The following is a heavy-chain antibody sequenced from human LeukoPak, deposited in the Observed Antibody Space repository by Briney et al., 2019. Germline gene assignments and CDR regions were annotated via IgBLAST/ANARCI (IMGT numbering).Heavy chain of an antibody. CDR1: GGSISSYY. CDR2: IYYSGST. CDR3: ARVVVVPAAMVAFDI. J-gene: IGHJ3*02. Sequence: SETLSLTCTVSGGSISSYYWSWIRQPPGKGLEGIGYIYYSGSTNYNPSLKSRVTISVDTSKNQFSVKLSSVTAADTAVYYCARVVVVPAAMVAFDIWGQGTMVTVSS. V-gene: IGHV4-59*01. D-gene: IGHD2-2*01.